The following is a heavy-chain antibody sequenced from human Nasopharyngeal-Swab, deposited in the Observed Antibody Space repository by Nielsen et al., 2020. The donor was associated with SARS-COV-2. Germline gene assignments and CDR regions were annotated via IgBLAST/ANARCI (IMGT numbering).Heavy chain of an antibody. CDR1: GGTFSSYA. CDR2: IIPIFGTA. Sequence: SVKVSCKASGGTFSSYAISWVRQAPGQGLEWMGGIIPIFGTANYAQKFQGRVTITADESTSTAYMELSSLRSEDTAVYYCARGMTILHAFDIWGQGTMVTVSS. J-gene: IGHJ3*02. V-gene: IGHV1-69*13. CDR3: ARGMTILHAFDI. D-gene: IGHD3-3*01.